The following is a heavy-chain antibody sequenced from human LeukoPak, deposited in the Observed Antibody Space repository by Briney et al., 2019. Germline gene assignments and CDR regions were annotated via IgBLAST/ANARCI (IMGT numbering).Heavy chain of an antibody. CDR1: GFTFSSYG. J-gene: IGHJ4*02. V-gene: IGHV3-33*01. Sequence: GGSLRLSCAASGFTFSSYGMHWVRQAPGKGLEWVAVIWYDGSNKYYADSVKGRFTISRDNSKNTLYLQMNSLRAEDTAVYYCARRTGKGYCSSSSCQDGFDYWGQGTLVTVSS. CDR2: IWYDGSNK. D-gene: IGHD2-2*01. CDR3: ARRTGKGYCSSSSCQDGFDY.